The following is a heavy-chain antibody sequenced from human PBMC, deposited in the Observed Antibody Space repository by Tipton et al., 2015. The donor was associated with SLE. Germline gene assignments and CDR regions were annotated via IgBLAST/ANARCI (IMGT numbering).Heavy chain of an antibody. CDR1: GFTFSSYW. Sequence: SLRLSCAVSGFTFSSYWMSWVRQAPGKGLEWVANIKQDGSEKYYVDSVKGRFTISRDNAKNSLYLQMNSLRAEDTAVYYCARGGAAASGMDVWGQGTTVTVSS. CDR2: IKQDGSEK. D-gene: IGHD6-13*01. CDR3: ARGGAAASGMDV. J-gene: IGHJ6*02. V-gene: IGHV3-7*04.